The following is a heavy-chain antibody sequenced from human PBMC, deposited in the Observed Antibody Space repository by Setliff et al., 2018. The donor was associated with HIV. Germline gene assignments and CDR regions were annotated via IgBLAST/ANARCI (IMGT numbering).Heavy chain of an antibody. D-gene: IGHD1-26*01. CDR1: GDSTSSSSSY. CDR2: IYYSGST. CDR3: ARGRKAVGDWFDP. V-gene: IGHV4-61*05. J-gene: IGHJ5*02. Sequence: SETLSLTCTVSGDSTSSSSSYWGWIRQPPGKGLEWIGYIYYSGSTNFNPSLKSRINMSVDMSKNQVSMKLTSVTAADTALYYCARGRKAVGDWFDPWGQGIQVTVSS.